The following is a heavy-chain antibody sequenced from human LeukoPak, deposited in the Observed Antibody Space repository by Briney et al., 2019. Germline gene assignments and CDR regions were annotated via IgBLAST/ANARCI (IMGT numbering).Heavy chain of an antibody. CDR1: GGTFSSYA. D-gene: IGHD3-3*01. CDR3: ARVLNFGVVIMGHNWFDP. CDR2: IIPIFGTA. J-gene: IGHJ5*02. V-gene: IGHV1-69*13. Sequence: ASVKVSCKASGGTFSSYAISWVRQALGQGLEWMGGIIPIFGTANYAQKFQGRVTITADESTSTAYMELSSLRSEDTAVYYCARVLNFGVVIMGHNWFDPWGQGILVTVSS.